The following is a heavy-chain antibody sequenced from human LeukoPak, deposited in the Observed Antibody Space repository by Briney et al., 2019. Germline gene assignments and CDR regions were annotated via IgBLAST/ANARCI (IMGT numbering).Heavy chain of an antibody. CDR1: GYSVSSGYY. J-gene: IGHJ4*02. V-gene: IGHV4-38-2*02. CDR3: ARKPLKVGTYFN. Sequence: PSETLSLTCTVSGYSVSSGYYWGWIRQPPGKGLEWIGSIYHSGDTYYNPSLKSRVTISVDTSKNQFSLRLRSVTAADTAVYYCARKPLKVGTYFNWGQGTLVTVSS. D-gene: IGHD1-26*01. CDR2: IYHSGDT.